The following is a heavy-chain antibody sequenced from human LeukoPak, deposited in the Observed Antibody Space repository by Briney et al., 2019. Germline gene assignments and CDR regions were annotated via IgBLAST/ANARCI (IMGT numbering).Heavy chain of an antibody. CDR1: GYTFSGYY. V-gene: IGHV1-2*02. J-gene: IGHJ4*02. CDR3: ARDRGNWNYASPFDY. CDR2: INPNSGGT. D-gene: IGHD1-7*01. Sequence: ASVKVSCKASGYTFSGYYMHWVRQAPGQGLEWMGWINPNSGGTDYAQKFQGRVTMTRDTSISTAYMELSSLRSEDTAVYYCARDRGNWNYASPFDYWGQGTLVTVSS.